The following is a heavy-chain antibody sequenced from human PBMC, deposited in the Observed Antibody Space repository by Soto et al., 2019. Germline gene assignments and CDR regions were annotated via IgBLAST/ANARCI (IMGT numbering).Heavy chain of an antibody. CDR2: IYYSGST. V-gene: IGHV4-31*03. CDR1: GGSISSSGYY. Sequence: SETLSLTCTVSGGSISSSGYYWSWIRQHPGKGLEWIGYIYYSGSTYYNPSLKSRVTISVDTSKNQFSLKLSSVTAADTAVYYCARGSQQGWFDPWGQGTLVTVSS. CDR3: ARGSQQGWFDP. D-gene: IGHD6-13*01. J-gene: IGHJ5*02.